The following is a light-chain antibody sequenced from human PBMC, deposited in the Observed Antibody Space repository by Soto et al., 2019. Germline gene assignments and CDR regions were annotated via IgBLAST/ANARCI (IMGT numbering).Light chain of an antibody. CDR3: HQYYSSPYT. Sequence: DVVMTQSPLSLPVTLGQPASISCRSSHSLVYSDGNTYLNWFQQRPGQSPRRLIYKVSIRDSGVPDRFSGSGSGTDFTLTISSLQAEDVALYYCHQYYSSPYTFGQGTKLEIK. CDR2: KVS. V-gene: IGKV2-30*01. CDR1: HSLVYSDGNTY. J-gene: IGKJ2*01.